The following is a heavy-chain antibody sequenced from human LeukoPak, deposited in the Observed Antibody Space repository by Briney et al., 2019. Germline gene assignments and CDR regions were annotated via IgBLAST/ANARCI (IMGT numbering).Heavy chain of an antibody. V-gene: IGHV3-11*06. J-gene: IGHJ4*02. CDR1: GFTFSDYY. CDR2: ISSSSSYT. Sequence: GGSLRLSCAASGFTFSDYYMSWIPQAPGKGLEWVSYISSSSSYTNYADSVKGRFTISRDNAKNSLYLQMNSLRAEDTAVYYCARDLGYSSSWLDYWGQGTLVTVSS. D-gene: IGHD6-13*01. CDR3: ARDLGYSSSWLDY.